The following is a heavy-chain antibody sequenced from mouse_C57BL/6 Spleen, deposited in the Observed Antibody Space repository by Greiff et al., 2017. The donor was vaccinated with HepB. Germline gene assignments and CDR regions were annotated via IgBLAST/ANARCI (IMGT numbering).Heavy chain of an antibody. V-gene: IGHV1-76*01. J-gene: IGHJ1*03. CDR3: ARSLSYRDWYFDV. Sequence: VQLQQSGAELVRPGASVKLSCKASGYTFTDYYINWVKQRPGQGLEWIARIYPGSGNTYYNEKFKGKATLTAEKSSSTAYMPLSSLTSEDSDVYFCARSLSYRDWYFDVWGTGTTVTFSS. CDR1: GYTFTDYY. CDR2: IYPGSGNT. D-gene: IGHD1-1*01.